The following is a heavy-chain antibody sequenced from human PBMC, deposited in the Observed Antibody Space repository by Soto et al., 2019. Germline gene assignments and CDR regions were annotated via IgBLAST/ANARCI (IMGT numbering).Heavy chain of an antibody. CDR2: IIPIFGTA. CDR3: ARSGSGSYYRLLYYYYGMDV. Sequence: SVKVSCKASGGTFSSYAISWVRQAPGQGLEWMGGIIPIFGTANYAQKFQGRVTITADESTSTAYMELSSLRSEDTAVYYCARSGSGSYYRLLYYYYGMDVWGQGTTVTVSS. J-gene: IGHJ6*02. V-gene: IGHV1-69*13. D-gene: IGHD3-10*01. CDR1: GGTFSSYA.